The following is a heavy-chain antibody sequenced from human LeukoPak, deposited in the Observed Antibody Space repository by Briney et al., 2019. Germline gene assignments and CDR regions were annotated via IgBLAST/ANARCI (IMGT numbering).Heavy chain of an antibody. V-gene: IGHV3-53*05. D-gene: IGHD6-13*01. CDR3: AKDLVAAAGKGDDY. Sequence: PGGSLRLSCAASGFTVSNKYMSWVRLAPGKGLEWVSVIYAGGTTYYADSVKGRFTISRDNSKNTLYLQMNSLRAEDTAVYYCAKDLVAAAGKGDDYWGQGTLVTVSS. J-gene: IGHJ4*02. CDR1: GFTVSNKY. CDR2: IYAGGTT.